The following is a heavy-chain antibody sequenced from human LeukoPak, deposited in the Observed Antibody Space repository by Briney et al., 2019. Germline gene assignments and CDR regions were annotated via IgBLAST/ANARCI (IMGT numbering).Heavy chain of an antibody. D-gene: IGHD6-13*01. V-gene: IGHV1-3*01. CDR2: INAGKGNT. J-gene: IGHJ4*02. Sequence: GASVKVSCKASGYTFINFAINWGRQAPGQRPEWMGWINAGKGNTKYSQKFQGRVTITRDTSASTAYMELSSLTSEDTAVYYCARGPRAAADDYWGQGTLVTVSS. CDR3: ARGPRAAADDY. CDR1: GYTFINFA.